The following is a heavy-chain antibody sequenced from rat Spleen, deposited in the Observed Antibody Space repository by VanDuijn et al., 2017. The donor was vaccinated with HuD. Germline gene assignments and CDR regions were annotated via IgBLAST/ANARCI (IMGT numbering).Heavy chain of an antibody. J-gene: IGHJ4*01. CDR3: ARPHSSHYVMDA. D-gene: IGHD1-8*01. CDR2: ISYEGSST. V-gene: IGHV5-22*01. CDR1: GFTFSDYY. Sequence: EVQLVESDGGLVQPGRSLKLSCAASGFTFSDYYMAWVRQAPKKGLEWVASISYEGSSTYYGDSVKGRFTISRDNTKSTLYLQMNSLRAEETATYYCARPHSSHYVMDAWGQGSSVTVSS.